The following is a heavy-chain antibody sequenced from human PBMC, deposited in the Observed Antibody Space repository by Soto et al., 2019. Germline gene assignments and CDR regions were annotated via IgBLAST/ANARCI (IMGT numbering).Heavy chain of an antibody. CDR1: GFSLSTSGMC. CDR2: IDWDDDK. V-gene: IGHV2-70*11. J-gene: IGHJ6*03. D-gene: IGHD5-12*01. Sequence: SGPTLVNPTQTLTLTCTFSGFSLSTSGMCVSWIRQPPGKALEWLARIDWDDDKYYSTSLKTRLTISKDTSKNQVVLTMTNMDPVDTATYYCARTRISIVATMSYYYYYYMDVWGKGTTVTVSS. CDR3: ARTRISIVATMSYYYYYYMDV.